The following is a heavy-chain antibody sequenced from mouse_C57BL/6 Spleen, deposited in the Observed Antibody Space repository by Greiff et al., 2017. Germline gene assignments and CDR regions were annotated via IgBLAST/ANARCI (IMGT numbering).Heavy chain of an antibody. V-gene: IGHV1-55*01. CDR2: IYPGSGST. CDR1: GYTFTSYW. J-gene: IGHJ3*01. CDR3: AIYYGNAAWFAY. Sequence: QVQLQQPGAELVKPGASVKMSCKASGYTFTSYWITWVKQRPGQGLEWIGDIYPGSGSTNYNEKFKSKATLTVDKSSSTAYMQLSSLTSEDSAVYYCAIYYGNAAWFAYWGQGTLVTVSA. D-gene: IGHD2-1*01.